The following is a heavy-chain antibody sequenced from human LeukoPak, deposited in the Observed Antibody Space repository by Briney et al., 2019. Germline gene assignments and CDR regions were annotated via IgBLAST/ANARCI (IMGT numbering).Heavy chain of an antibody. V-gene: IGHV1-69*05. J-gene: IGHJ4*02. D-gene: IGHD6-13*01. CDR1: GGTFSSYA. Sequence: SVKVSCKASGGTFSSYAISWVRQAPGQGLEWMGRIIPIFGTANYAQKFQGRVTITTDESTSTAYMELSTLRSDDTAVYYCARERPPGDSSNWFLEGYFDIWGQGTLTTVSS. CDR2: IIPIFGTA. CDR3: ARERPPGDSSNWFLEGYFDI.